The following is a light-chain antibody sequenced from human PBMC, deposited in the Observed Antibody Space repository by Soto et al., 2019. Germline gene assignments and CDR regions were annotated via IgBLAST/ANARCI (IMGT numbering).Light chain of an antibody. J-gene: IGKJ4*01. CDR2: GAS. Sequence: EFVLTQSPGTLSLSPGERATLSCRASQSVGSNSLAWYQQKPGQAPRILIYGASTRAAGIPDRFSGSGSGTGFTLTISRLEPEDFAVYYCQQYGSSPPLTFGGGTKVEIK. CDR1: QSVGSNS. V-gene: IGKV3-20*01. CDR3: QQYGSSPPLT.